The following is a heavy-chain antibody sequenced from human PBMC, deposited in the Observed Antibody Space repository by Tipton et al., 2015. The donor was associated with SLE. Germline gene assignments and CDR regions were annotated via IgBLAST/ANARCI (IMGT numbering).Heavy chain of an antibody. CDR3: ARDLPGAGFEESDAFDI. V-gene: IGHV1-18*01. Sequence: QVQLVQSGAEVKKPGASVKVSCKASGYTFTTYDINLVRQAPEQGLEWMGWISAYNGNTNYAQKLQGRVTMTTDTSTSTAYMELRSLRSDDTALYYCARDLPGAGFEESDAFDIWGQVTMVTVSS. CDR1: GYTFTTYD. J-gene: IGHJ3*02. CDR2: ISAYNGNT.